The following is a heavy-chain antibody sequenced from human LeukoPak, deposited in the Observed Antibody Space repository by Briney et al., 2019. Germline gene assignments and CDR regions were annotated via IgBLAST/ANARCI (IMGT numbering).Heavy chain of an antibody. V-gene: IGHV3-23*01. CDR1: GFTFSTYA. J-gene: IGHJ4*02. Sequence: GGSLRLSCAASGFTFSTYAMSWVRQAPGQGLEWVSGISGSGGSTYCADTVKGRFTISRDNSYNTLYLQMNSLRAEDTAVYYCAKGGKYSGSGSPDYWGQGTLVTVSS. CDR3: AKGGKYSGSGSPDY. D-gene: IGHD6-6*01. CDR2: ISGSGGST.